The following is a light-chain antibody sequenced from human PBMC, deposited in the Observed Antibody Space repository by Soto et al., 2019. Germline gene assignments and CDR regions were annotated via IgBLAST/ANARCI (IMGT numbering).Light chain of an antibody. Sequence: EIVIPQSPATLSVSPGERATLSCRASQSVSSNLAWYQQKPGQAPRLLIYGASTRATGIPARFSGSGSGTDFTLTISRLQPEDFAIYFCQQYNTWPRTFGQGTKVDIK. CDR3: QQYNTWPRT. V-gene: IGKV3-15*01. CDR1: QSVSSN. CDR2: GAS. J-gene: IGKJ1*01.